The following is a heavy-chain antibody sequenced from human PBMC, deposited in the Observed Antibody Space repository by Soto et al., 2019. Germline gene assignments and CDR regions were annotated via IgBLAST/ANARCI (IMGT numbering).Heavy chain of an antibody. J-gene: IGHJ4*02. CDR1: GFTFSSYA. CDR3: AKEPKYFRRAEEFGELFT. V-gene: IGHV3-23*01. Sequence: GGSLRLSCAASGFTFSSYAMSWVRQAPGKGLEWVSAISGSGGSTYYADSVKGRFTISRDNSKNTLYLQMNSLRAEDTAVYYCAKEPKYFRRAEEFGELFTWGQGTLVTVSS. CDR2: ISGSGGST. D-gene: IGHD3-10*01.